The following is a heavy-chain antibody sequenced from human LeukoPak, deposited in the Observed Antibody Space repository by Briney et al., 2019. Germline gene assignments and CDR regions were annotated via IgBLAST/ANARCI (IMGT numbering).Heavy chain of an antibody. CDR1: GFNFGDYY. Sequence: GGALRLACPASGFNFGDYYMIWVREAPGEGLGWVSYISYKGSPMHTADSVTGRFRISRDNAKESLYLQMNSLRAEDTDVYYCARDLQRVGIMPCYDFDIWGQGTLVTVS. J-gene: IGHJ4*02. CDR3: ARDLQRVGIMPCYDFDI. V-gene: IGHV3-11*01. D-gene: IGHD3-16*01. CDR2: ISYKGSPM.